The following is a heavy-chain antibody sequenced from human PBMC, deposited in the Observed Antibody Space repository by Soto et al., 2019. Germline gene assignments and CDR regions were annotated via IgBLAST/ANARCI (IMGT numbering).Heavy chain of an antibody. D-gene: IGHD2-15*01. J-gene: IGHJ4*02. CDR2: SSGSGGST. CDR3: SKGLAQRYPCIVVVVAATPFDY. CDR1: GFTFSSYA. V-gene: IGHV3-23*01. Sequence: PGGTLRLSCAASGFTFSSYAMSWVRQAPGQGLEWVSASSGSGGSTSYAHSVKGRFTITRDNSKITLYLQMNSLRAEDTAVYYCSKGLAQRYPCIVVVVAATPFDYWGQGTLVTVSS.